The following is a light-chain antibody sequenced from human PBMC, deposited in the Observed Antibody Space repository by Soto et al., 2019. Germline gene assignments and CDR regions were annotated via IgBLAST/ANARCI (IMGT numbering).Light chain of an antibody. CDR1: QSISTS. J-gene: IGKJ4*01. CDR3: QQSYSTPLT. V-gene: IGKV1-39*01. Sequence: DIQMTQSPSSLSASVGDRITITCRASQSISTSLNWYQQKPGKPPKLLIYAASTLQSGVPSRFTGSGSGTDFTLTISSLQPEDFATYNCQQSYSTPLTFGGGNKVEIK. CDR2: AAS.